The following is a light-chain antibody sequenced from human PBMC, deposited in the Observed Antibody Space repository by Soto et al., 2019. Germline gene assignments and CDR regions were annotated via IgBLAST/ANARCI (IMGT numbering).Light chain of an antibody. CDR1: TSDIGTNA. CDR3: ATWHDSFYV. Sequence: QSVLTQPPSASGTPGQRVTVSCSGSTSDIGTNAVNWFQHLPGTAPRLLIYTNNQRPSGVPDRFSGSKSGTSASLAIRGLQSEDEATYYCATWHDSFYVFGTGTKLTVL. CDR2: TNN. J-gene: IGLJ1*01. V-gene: IGLV1-44*01.